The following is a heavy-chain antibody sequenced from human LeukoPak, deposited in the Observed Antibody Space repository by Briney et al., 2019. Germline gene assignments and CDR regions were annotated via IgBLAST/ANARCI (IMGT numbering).Heavy chain of an antibody. CDR1: GGSISSSSYY. CDR3: ARVADSGWDHFDY. J-gene: IGHJ4*02. V-gene: IGHV4-39*07. CDR2: IYYSGST. Sequence: SETLSLTCTVSGGSISSSSYYWGWIRQPPGRGLEWIGSIYYSGSTYYNPSLKSRVTISVDTSKNQFSLKLSSVTAADTAVYYCARVADSGWDHFDYWGQGTLVTVSS. D-gene: IGHD6-19*01.